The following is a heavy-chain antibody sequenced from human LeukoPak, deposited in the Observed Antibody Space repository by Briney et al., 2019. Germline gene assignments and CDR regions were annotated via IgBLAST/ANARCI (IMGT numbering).Heavy chain of an antibody. Sequence: PGGSLRLSCAASGFPFSSYAMSWVRQAPGKGLEWVSAISGSGGSTYYADSVKGRFTISRDNSKNKLYLQMNSLRAEDTAVYYCAKGRLDWLSLDYWGQGTLVTVSS. CDR3: AKGRLDWLSLDY. J-gene: IGHJ4*02. D-gene: IGHD3-9*01. CDR1: GFPFSSYA. V-gene: IGHV3-23*01. CDR2: ISGSGGST.